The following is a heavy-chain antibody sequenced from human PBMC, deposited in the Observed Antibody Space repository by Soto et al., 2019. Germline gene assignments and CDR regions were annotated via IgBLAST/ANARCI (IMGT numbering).Heavy chain of an antibody. J-gene: IGHJ4*02. CDR3: AKGSSSSRPYYFDY. D-gene: IGHD2-2*01. Sequence: EVQFLQSGGGLVQPAGSLRLSCAASGFTFSSYAMSWVRQAPGKGLEWVSAITGDGGDTYHADSVKGRFTISRDNSKNTLSLQMNSLRAEDTAVYFWAKGSSSSRPYYFDYWGQGSLVTVSS. CDR1: GFTFSSYA. CDR2: ITGDGGDT. V-gene: IGHV3-23*01.